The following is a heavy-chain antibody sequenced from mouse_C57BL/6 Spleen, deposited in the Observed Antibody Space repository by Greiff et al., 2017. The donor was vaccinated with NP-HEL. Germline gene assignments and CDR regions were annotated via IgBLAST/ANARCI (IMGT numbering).Heavy chain of an antibody. CDR2: ISYDGSN. Sequence: VQLKESGPGLVKPSQSLSLTCSVTGYSITSGYYWNWIRQFPGNKLEWMGYISYDGSNNYNPSLKNRISITRDTSKNQFFLKLNSVTTEDTATYYCASPWEAWFAYWGQGTLVTVSA. D-gene: IGHD4-1*01. J-gene: IGHJ3*01. V-gene: IGHV3-6*01. CDR1: GYSITSGYY. CDR3: ASPWEAWFAY.